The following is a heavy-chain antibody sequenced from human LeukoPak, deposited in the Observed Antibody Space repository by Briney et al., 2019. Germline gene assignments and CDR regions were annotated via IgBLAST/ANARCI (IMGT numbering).Heavy chain of an antibody. CDR1: GYSFTSYW. V-gene: IGHV5-51*01. CDR2: IYPGDSDT. CDR3: ARPRLYGDYGMDV. D-gene: IGHD3-3*01. J-gene: IGHJ6*02. Sequence: GESLKIPCKGSGYSFTSYWIGWVRQMPGKGLEWMGIIYPGDSDTRYSPSFQGQVTISADKSISTAYLQWSSLKASDTAMYYCARPRLYGDYGMDVWGQGTTVTISS.